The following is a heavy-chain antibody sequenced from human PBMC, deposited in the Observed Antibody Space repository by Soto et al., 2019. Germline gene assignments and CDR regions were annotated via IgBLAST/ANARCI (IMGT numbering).Heavy chain of an antibody. CDR1: GFAFRSYN. CDR3: AKDLMYYYGSGSYAPSAFDI. J-gene: IGHJ3*02. D-gene: IGHD3-10*01. CDR2: ISGSGGST. Sequence: GGSLRLSCEASGFAFRSYNMNWVRQAPGKGLEWVSAISGSGGSTYYADSVKGRFTISRDNSKNTLYLQMNSLRAEDTAVYYCAKDLMYYYGSGSYAPSAFDIWGQGTMVTVSS. V-gene: IGHV3-23*01.